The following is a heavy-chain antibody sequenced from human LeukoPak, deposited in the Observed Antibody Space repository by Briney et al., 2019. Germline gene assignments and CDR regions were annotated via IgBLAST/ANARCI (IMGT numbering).Heavy chain of an antibody. J-gene: IGHJ4*02. CDR1: GCTFSSYS. V-gene: IGHV3-21*01. Sequence: GGSLRLSCAASGCTFSSYSLSWVRQAPGKGLEWVSSISSSSTYIYYADSMRGRFTISRDNAKNSLYLQMNSLRVEVTAVYYCVKDRGVRITGTTGYWGQGTLVTVSS. D-gene: IGHD1-7*01. CDR2: ISSSSTYI. CDR3: VKDRGVRITGTTGY.